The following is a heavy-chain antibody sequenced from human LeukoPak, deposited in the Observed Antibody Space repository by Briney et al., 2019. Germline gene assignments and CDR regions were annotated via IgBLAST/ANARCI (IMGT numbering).Heavy chain of an antibody. Sequence: ASVKVSCKTFGYTFTSYGVSWVRQAPGQGLEWMGWINIHRGTTNYAQKFQDRVTMTTDTSTSTAYMELRTLTSDDTAVYYCAREQGGYSYGYYWGQGTLVTVSS. CDR2: INIHRGTT. CDR3: AREQGGYSYGYY. J-gene: IGHJ4*02. D-gene: IGHD5-12*01. V-gene: IGHV1-18*01. CDR1: GYTFTSYG.